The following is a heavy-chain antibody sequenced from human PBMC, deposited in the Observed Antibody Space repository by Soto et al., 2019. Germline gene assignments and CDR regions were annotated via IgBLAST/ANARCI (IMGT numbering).Heavy chain of an antibody. Sequence: PGGSVRLSCAASGFTFSNYWIHWVRQAPGKGLVWLSRINSDGGTTNYADSVKGRFTISRDNAKNTLSLQMNSLGADDTAVYYCASGARGYYYMDVWGKGTTVTVSS. CDR2: INSDGGTT. D-gene: IGHD1-26*01. CDR3: ASGARGYYYMDV. V-gene: IGHV3-74*01. J-gene: IGHJ6*03. CDR1: GFTFSNYW.